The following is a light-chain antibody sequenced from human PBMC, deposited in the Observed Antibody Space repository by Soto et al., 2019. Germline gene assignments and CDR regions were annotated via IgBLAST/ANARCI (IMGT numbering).Light chain of an antibody. CDR3: QSYDSSLSVV. V-gene: IGLV1-40*03. Sequence: QAVVTQPPSVSGAPGQRVTISCTGSSSNIGAGYDVHWYQQLPGTAPRLLIYDNNNRPSGVPDRFSGSKSGASASLAITGLLAEDEADYYCQSYDSSLSVVFGGGTQLTVL. J-gene: IGLJ7*01. CDR2: DNN. CDR1: SSNIGAGYD.